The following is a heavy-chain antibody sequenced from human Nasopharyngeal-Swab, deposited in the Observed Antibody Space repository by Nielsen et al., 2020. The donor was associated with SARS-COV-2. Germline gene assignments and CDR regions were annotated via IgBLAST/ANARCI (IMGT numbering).Heavy chain of an antibody. V-gene: IGHV1-69*13. CDR3: ARDEHSSGWLIDY. CDR1: GGTFSSYA. D-gene: IGHD6-19*01. CDR2: IIPIFGTA. J-gene: IGHJ4*02. Sequence: SVKVSCKASGGTFSSYAISWVRQAPGQGLEWMGGIIPIFGTANYAQKFQGRVTITADESTSTAYMELSSLRSEDTAVYYCARDEHSSGWLIDYWGQGTLVTVSS.